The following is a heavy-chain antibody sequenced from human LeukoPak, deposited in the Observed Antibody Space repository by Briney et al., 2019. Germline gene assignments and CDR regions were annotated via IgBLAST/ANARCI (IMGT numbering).Heavy chain of an antibody. D-gene: IGHD3-10*01. CDR3: ASGMYYDGSGSSFDN. J-gene: IGHJ4*02. Sequence: PGGSLRLSCAASGFTFSSYNMNWVRQAPGKGLEWVSSISSSSSYIYYADSVKGRFTISRDNAKNSLYLQMNSLRAEDTAVYYCASGMYYDGSGSSFDNWGQGTLVTVSS. CDR1: GFTFSSYN. V-gene: IGHV3-21*01. CDR2: ISSSSSYI.